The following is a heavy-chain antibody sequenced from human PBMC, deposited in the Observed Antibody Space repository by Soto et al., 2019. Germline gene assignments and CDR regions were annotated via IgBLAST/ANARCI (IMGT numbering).Heavy chain of an antibody. Sequence: QVQVVESGGDVVQPGRSLRLSCAASGFSFSSHGMHWVRQAPGKGLEWVAVISYDGSNKYYADSVKGRFTISRDNSKNTVYLQMKSLKGDDTAVYYCAKERGGFDIWGQGTMVTVSS. CDR3: AKERGGFDI. CDR2: ISYDGSNK. J-gene: IGHJ3*02. CDR1: GFSFSSHG. V-gene: IGHV3-30*18. D-gene: IGHD2-15*01.